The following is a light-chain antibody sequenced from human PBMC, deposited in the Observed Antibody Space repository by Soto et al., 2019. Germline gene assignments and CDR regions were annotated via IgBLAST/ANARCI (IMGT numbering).Light chain of an antibody. CDR2: DVS. J-gene: IGLJ2*01. Sequence: QSALTQPASVSGSPGQSITISCTGTNSDIGGYNYVSWYQQHPGKAPKLMIYDVSNRPSGVSYRFSGSKSGNTASLTISGLQAEDAADYSCSSYTSRSTLGVFGGGTKLTVL. CDR3: SSYTSRSTLGV. V-gene: IGLV2-14*03. CDR1: NSDIGGYNY.